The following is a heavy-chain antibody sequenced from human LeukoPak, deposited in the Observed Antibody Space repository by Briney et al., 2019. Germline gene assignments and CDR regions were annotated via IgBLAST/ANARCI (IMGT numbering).Heavy chain of an antibody. CDR2: INGNGGST. V-gene: IGHV3-23*01. D-gene: IGHD3-10*01. Sequence: AGGSLRLSCAASGFTFSDYAMNWVRQAPGKGLEWVSSINGNGGSTYYAESVKGRFTISRDNSKNTLCLQMNSLRAEDTAVYYCASPNYYGSGSLYYMDVWGKGTTVTISS. J-gene: IGHJ6*03. CDR3: ASPNYYGSGSLYYMDV. CDR1: GFTFSDYA.